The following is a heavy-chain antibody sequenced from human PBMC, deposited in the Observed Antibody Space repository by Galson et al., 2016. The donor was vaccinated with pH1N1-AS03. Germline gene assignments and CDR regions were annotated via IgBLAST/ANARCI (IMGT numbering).Heavy chain of an antibody. CDR3: ARLYDVLSGYPSFDY. CDR2: ISYSGFT. D-gene: IGHD3-3*01. Sequence: ETLSLTCTVSGGSITIHYWIWIRQPPGKGLEWIGYISYSGFTNYNPSLKRRVTISVETSKNQFSLKLSSVTAADTAVYFCARLYDVLSGYPSFDYWGQGTLVTVSS. CDR1: GGSITIHY. V-gene: IGHV4-59*11. J-gene: IGHJ4*02.